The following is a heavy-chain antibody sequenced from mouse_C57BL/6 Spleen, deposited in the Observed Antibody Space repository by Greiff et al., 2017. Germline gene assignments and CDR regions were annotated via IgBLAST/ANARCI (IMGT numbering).Heavy chain of an antibody. V-gene: IGHV4-1*01. D-gene: IGHD1-1*02. CDR1: GVDISRYW. CDR3: ARPEVGAWFAY. Sequence: CKASGVDISRYWMSWVRRAPGQGLEWIGEINPDSSTINYAPSLKDKFIISRDNAKNTRYLQLSTVRSEATALYYCARPEVGAWFAYWGQGTLVTVSA. J-gene: IGHJ3*01. CDR2: INPDSSTI.